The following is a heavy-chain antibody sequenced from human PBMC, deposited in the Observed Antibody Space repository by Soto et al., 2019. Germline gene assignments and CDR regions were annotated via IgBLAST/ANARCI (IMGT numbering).Heavy chain of an antibody. D-gene: IGHD3-3*01. Sequence: QVPLVQSGAEVKKPGASVKVSCKVSGYTLTELSMHWVRQAPGKGLEWMGGFDAEDGKTIYAQKFQGRVTMTEDTSTDTAYMELSSLRSEDTAVYYCATYRAFWSGYYGINYFDYWGQGTLVTVSS. J-gene: IGHJ4*02. CDR3: ATYRAFWSGYYGINYFDY. CDR2: FDAEDGKT. V-gene: IGHV1-24*01. CDR1: GYTLTELS.